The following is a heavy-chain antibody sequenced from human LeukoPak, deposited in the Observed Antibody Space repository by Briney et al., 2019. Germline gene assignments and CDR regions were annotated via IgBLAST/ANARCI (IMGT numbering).Heavy chain of an antibody. V-gene: IGHV3-7*01. CDR2: IREDGRET. CDR3: TKSPDY. J-gene: IGHJ4*02. CDR1: GFTFSRSW. Sequence: PGGSLRLSGVASGFTFSRSWMAWVRHVPGKGLEWVANIREDGRETYYVDSARGRFTISRDNAKNSLYLQMDRLRVEDTAIYYCTKSPDYWGQGTLVTVPS.